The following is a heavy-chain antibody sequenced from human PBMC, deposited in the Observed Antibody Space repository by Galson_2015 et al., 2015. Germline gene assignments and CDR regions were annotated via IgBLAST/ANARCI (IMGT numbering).Heavy chain of an antibody. CDR3: ATGIAVAGGFDF. J-gene: IGHJ4*02. CDR2: MKHNSDNT. V-gene: IGHV1-8*01. D-gene: IGHD6-19*01. CDR1: GYTFTSYD. Sequence: SAQVSCKASGYTFTSYDINWGRQATGQGLEWLGWMKHNSDNTGYAQKFQVRVTMTRNTSISTAHMGLSSLISEDPAVYDCATGIAVAGGFDFWGQGTLVTVSS.